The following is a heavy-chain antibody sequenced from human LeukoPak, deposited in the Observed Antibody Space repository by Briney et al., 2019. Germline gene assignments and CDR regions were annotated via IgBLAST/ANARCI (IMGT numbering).Heavy chain of an antibody. CDR2: ISSSSTYI. D-gene: IGHD1-26*01. CDR1: GFTFSSYA. Sequence: GGSLRLSCAASGFTFSSYAMSWVRQAPGKGLEWVSSISSSSTYIYYADSLKGRFTISRDNAKNSLYLQMNSLRAEDTAVYFCARYSGSYRDYWGQGTLVTVSS. J-gene: IGHJ4*02. CDR3: ARYSGSYRDY. V-gene: IGHV3-21*01.